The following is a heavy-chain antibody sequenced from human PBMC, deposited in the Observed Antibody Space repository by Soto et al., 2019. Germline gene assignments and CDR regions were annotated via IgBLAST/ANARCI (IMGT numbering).Heavy chain of an antibody. J-gene: IGHJ4*02. Sequence: SETLSLTCTVSGGSISSYYWSWIRRPPGKGLEWIGYIYYSGSTNYNPSLKSRVTISVDTSKNQFSLKLSSVTAADTAVYYCARHRACSGGSCYSVYFDYWGQGTLVTVSS. V-gene: IGHV4-59*08. CDR2: IYYSGST. CDR3: ARHRACSGGSCYSVYFDY. D-gene: IGHD2-15*01. CDR1: GGSISSYY.